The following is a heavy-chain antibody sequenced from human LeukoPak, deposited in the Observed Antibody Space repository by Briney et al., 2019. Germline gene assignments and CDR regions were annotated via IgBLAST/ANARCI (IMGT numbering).Heavy chain of an antibody. CDR1: GGSISSYY. CDR3: ARPSLGSNSEFEY. CDR2: IYNSGST. Sequence: SETLSLTCTVSGGSISSYYWSWIRQPPGKGLEWIGYIYNSGSTNYNPSLKSRVTISVDTSKNQFSLKLSSVTAADTAVYYCARPSLGSNSEFEYWGQGTPVNVS. V-gene: IGHV4-59*01. D-gene: IGHD4-23*01. J-gene: IGHJ4*01.